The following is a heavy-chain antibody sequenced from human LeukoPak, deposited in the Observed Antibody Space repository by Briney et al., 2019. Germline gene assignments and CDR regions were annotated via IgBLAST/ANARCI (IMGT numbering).Heavy chain of an antibody. D-gene: IGHD4-23*01. CDR2: INQDGSER. CDR3: VRDRGYSTFDY. CDR1: GFLFSNSW. J-gene: IGHJ4*02. V-gene: IGHV3-7*03. Sequence: PGGSLRLSCEASGFLFSNSWMSWVRQAPGKGLEWVAYINQDGSERNYVDSVKGRLTISRDDAKESLYLQMNGLRAEDTAVYFCVRDRGYSTFDYWGQGTLVTVSS.